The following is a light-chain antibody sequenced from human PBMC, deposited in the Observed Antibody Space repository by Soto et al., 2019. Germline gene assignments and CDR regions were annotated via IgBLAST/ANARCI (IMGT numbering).Light chain of an antibody. Sequence: EILMTQSPATLSVSPGERATLSCRASQSVSSNLAWYQQKPGQAPRLLIYGASSRETGILVRFSGSGSGTEFTLTISSLQSEDFAVYYCQQYSSSLWTFGQGTKVDIK. V-gene: IGKV3-15*01. CDR1: QSVSSN. CDR3: QQYSSSLWT. J-gene: IGKJ1*01. CDR2: GAS.